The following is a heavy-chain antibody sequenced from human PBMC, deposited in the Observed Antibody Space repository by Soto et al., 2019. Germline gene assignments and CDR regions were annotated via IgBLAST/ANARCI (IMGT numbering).Heavy chain of an antibody. Sequence: SETLSLTCTVSADSMTSHYWSWIRQPAGKGLEWIGRVYAAGNTNYNPSLTGRVTMSIDTSKKQFSLRMTSLTAADTAVYFCARVFDYWSGFYVYWGQGILVTVSS. CDR2: VYAAGNT. CDR1: ADSMTSHY. CDR3: ARVFDYWSGFYVY. J-gene: IGHJ4*02. D-gene: IGHD3-3*01. V-gene: IGHV4-4*07.